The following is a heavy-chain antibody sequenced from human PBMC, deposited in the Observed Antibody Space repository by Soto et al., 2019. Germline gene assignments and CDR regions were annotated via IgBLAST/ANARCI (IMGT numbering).Heavy chain of an antibody. D-gene: IGHD2-2*01. J-gene: IGHJ4*02. V-gene: IGHV3-33*01. Sequence: QTXGPLRLSCAAAGCTFSSYRMHWVRQAPGRGLDWVAVIWYDGSNKYYADSVKGRFTISRDNSKNTLYLKMNSLRAEDTAVYYCARGDCSSTSCYPNIAAAGTLDYWRQGHLGTVSS. CDR1: GCTFSSYR. CDR2: IWYDGSNK. CDR3: ARGDCSSTSCYPNIAAAGTLDY.